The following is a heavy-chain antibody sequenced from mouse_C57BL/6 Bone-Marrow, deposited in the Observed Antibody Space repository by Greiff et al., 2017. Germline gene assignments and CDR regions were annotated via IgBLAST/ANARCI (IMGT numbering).Heavy chain of an antibody. V-gene: IGHV5-6*01. CDR1: GFTFSSYG. CDR2: ISSGGSYT. D-gene: IGHD2-4*01. J-gene: IGHJ2*01. Sequence: EVKVVESGGDLVKPGGSLKLSCAASGFTFSSYGMSWVRQTPDKRLEWVATISSGGSYTYYPDSVKGRFTISRDNAKNTLYLQMSSLKSEDTAMCYCARHGGLRPLDYWGQGTTLTVSS. CDR3: ARHGGLRPLDY.